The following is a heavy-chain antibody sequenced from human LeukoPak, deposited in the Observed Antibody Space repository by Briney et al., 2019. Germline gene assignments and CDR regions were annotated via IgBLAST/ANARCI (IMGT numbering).Heavy chain of an antibody. CDR2: IYTSGST. V-gene: IGHV4-4*07. D-gene: IGHD3-22*01. Sequence: NASETLSLTCTVSGYSISSGYYWGWIRQPAGKGLEWIGRIYTSGSTNYNPSLKSRVTMSVDTSKNQFSLKLSSVTAADTAVYYCARDLYYYDSSGVGYFDYWGQGTLVTVSS. CDR1: GYSISSGYY. CDR3: ARDLYYYDSSGVGYFDY. J-gene: IGHJ4*02.